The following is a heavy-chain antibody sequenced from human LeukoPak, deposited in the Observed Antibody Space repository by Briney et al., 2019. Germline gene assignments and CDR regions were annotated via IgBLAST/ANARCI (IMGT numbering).Heavy chain of an antibody. Sequence: SETLSLTCTVSGGSNSSGDYYWSWIRQPPGKGLEWIGYIYYSGSTYYNPSLKSRVTISVDTSKNQFSLKLSSVTAADTAVYYCARVSLEWLFPYYFDYWGQGTLVTVSS. V-gene: IGHV4-30-4*08. CDR3: ARVSLEWLFPYYFDY. J-gene: IGHJ4*02. CDR1: GGSNSSGDYY. D-gene: IGHD3-3*01. CDR2: IYYSGST.